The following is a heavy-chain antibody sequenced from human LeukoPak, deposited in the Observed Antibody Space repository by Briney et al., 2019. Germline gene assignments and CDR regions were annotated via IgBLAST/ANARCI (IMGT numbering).Heavy chain of an antibody. CDR3: ARGGYCSSTSCSPSHFDY. Sequence: PGGSLRLSCAASGFSFSTYGIHWVRQAPGKGLEWVAFIRFDGSNKYYADSLKGRFTISRDNAKNSLYLQMNSLRAEDTAVYYCARGGYCSSTSCSPSHFDYWGQGTLVTVSS. D-gene: IGHD2-2*01. V-gene: IGHV3-30*02. CDR1: GFSFSTYG. J-gene: IGHJ4*02. CDR2: IRFDGSNK.